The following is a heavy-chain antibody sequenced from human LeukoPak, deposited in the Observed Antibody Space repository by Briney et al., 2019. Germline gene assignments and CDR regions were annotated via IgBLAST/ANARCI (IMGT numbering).Heavy chain of an antibody. D-gene: IGHD5-18*01. CDR1: GFIVSSTY. J-gene: IGHJ4*02. CDR2: IYSGGTT. V-gene: IGHV3-66*01. CDR3: ARDLQLWMTVGYYFDY. Sequence: PGGSLRLSCAASGFIVSSTYMSWVRQAPGKGLEWVSVIYSGGTTYDADSVKGRFTISRDNSKNTVYLQMNSLRAEDTAVYYCARDLQLWMTVGYYFDYWGQGTLVTVSS.